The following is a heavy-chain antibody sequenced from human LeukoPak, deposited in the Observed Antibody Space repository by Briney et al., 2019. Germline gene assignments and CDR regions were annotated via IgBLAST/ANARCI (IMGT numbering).Heavy chain of an antibody. CDR3: SRESSGWAAFDI. CDR2: IYNGGST. D-gene: IGHD6-19*01. CDR1: GFPVSSNY. J-gene: IGHJ3*02. Sequence: PGGSLSLSCAASGFPVSSNYMNWGRQAPGRGLEWVSLIYNGGSTYYADSVRGRFTVSRDNSKNTLYLQLYNLRAADTAVYYCSRESSGWAAFDIWGQGTMVTVSS. V-gene: IGHV3-53*01.